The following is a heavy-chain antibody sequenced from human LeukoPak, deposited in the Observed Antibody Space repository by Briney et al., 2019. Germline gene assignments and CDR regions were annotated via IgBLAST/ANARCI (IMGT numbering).Heavy chain of an antibody. CDR1: GFTFSSYS. CDR2: ISSSSSYI. D-gene: IGHD3-3*01. J-gene: IGHJ6*03. CDR3: ARTERPARYEAILSHMDV. V-gene: IGHV3-21*01. Sequence: AGGSLRLSCAASGFTFSSYSMNWVRQAPGKGLEWVSSISSSSSYIYYADSVKGRFTISRDNAKNSLYLQMSSLRAEDTAVYYCARTERPARYEAILSHMDVWGKGTTVTVSS.